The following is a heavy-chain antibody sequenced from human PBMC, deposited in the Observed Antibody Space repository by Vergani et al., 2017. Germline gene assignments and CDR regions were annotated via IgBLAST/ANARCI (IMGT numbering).Heavy chain of an antibody. CDR3: ARGIVVVAATPPYDSSRYYYYFDY. CDR1: GGTFSSYA. D-gene: IGHD3-22*01. V-gene: IGHV1-69*12. CDR2: IIPIFGTA. Sequence: QVQLVQSGAEVKKPGSSVKVSCKASGGTFSSYAISWVRQAPGQGLEWMGGIIPIFGTANYAQKFQGRVTITADESTSTAYMELSSLRSEDTAVYYCARGIVVVAATPPYDSSRYYYYFDYWGQGTLVTVSS. J-gene: IGHJ4*02.